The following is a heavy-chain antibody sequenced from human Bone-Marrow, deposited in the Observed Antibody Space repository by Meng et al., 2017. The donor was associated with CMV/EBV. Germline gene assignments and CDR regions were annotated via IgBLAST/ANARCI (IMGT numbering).Heavy chain of an antibody. V-gene: IGHV3-33*01. CDR2: IWYDGSNK. J-gene: IGHJ5*02. Sequence: GESLKISCAASGFTFSSYGMHWVRQAPGKGLEWVAVIWYDGSNKYYADSVKGRFTISRDNSKNTLYLQMNSLRAEDTAVYYCAREGAARLFWFPNWFDPWGQGTLVTVSS. CDR3: AREGAARLFWFPNWFDP. D-gene: IGHD6-6*01. CDR1: GFTFSSYG.